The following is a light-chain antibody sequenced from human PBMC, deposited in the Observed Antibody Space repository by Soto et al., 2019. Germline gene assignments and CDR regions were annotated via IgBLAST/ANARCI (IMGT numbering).Light chain of an antibody. CDR1: QSLLQSNGYNH. CDR2: FGS. V-gene: IGKV2-28*01. J-gene: IGKJ1*01. CDR3: MQAQQTPPT. Sequence: DIVMTQSPLSLPVTPGEPASISCNSSQSLLQSNGYNHLDWYLQKPGQSPQLPIYFGSYWASGVPDRFSGSGSGTDFTLTIRRVEAEDVAIYYCMQAQQTPPTFGQGTKVEIK.